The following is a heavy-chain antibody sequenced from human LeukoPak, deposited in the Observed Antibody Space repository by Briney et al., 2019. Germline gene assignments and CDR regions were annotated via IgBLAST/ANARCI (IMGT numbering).Heavy chain of an antibody. CDR1: GYTFTSYG. CDR3: ARGPCGGDCYWVDY. CDR2: ISAYNGNT. D-gene: IGHD2-21*01. J-gene: IGHJ4*02. V-gene: IGHV1-18*01. Sequence: GASVEVSCKASGYTFTSYGISWVRQAPGQGLEWMGWISAYNGNTNYAQKFQGRVTMTTDTSTSTAYMEVRSLRSDDTAVYYCARGPCGGDCYWVDYWGQGTLVTVSS.